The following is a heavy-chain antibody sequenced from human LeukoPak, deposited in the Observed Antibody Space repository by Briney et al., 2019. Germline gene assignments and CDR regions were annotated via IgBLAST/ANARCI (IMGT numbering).Heavy chain of an antibody. Sequence: GGSLRLSCAASGFTFSSYAMHWVRQAPGKGLEWVAVISYDGSNKYYADSVKGRFTISRDNSKNTLYLHVNSLRAEDTAVYYCARVFITMVRGVIIRGDDAFDIWGQGTMVTVSS. CDR1: GFTFSSYA. J-gene: IGHJ3*02. CDR2: ISYDGSNK. V-gene: IGHV3-30*04. CDR3: ARVFITMVRGVIIRGDDAFDI. D-gene: IGHD3-10*01.